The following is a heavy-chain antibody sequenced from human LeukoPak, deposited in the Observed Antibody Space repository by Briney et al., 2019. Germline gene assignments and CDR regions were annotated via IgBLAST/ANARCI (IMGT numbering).Heavy chain of an antibody. CDR2: IDPRSGGT. D-gene: IGHD3-3*01. CDR1: GYTFAGHF. Sequence: GASVKVSCKASGYTFAGHFIHWIRQAPGQGLGWMGGIDPRSGGTDYAQKFQGRITMSRDTSVNTVYVELSRLKYDDTAIYYCARVAISAVINAWFDPWGQGTLVSVFS. CDR3: ARVAISAVINAWFDP. J-gene: IGHJ5*02. V-gene: IGHV1-2*02.